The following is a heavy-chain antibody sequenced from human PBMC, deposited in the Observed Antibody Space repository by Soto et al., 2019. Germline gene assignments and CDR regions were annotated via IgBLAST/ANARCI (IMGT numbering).Heavy chain of an antibody. CDR1: GHTFTAYY. D-gene: IGHD3-3*01. V-gene: IGHV1-2*02. CDR2: INPNSGDT. J-gene: IGHJ6*02. CDR3: ARALVRFLDWVPDHYYYTMDV. Sequence: QVQLVQSGAEVKKPGASVKVSCKPSGHTFTAYYIHWVRQAPGQGLEWMGWINPNSGDTNYSQKFQGRVTMTRDTSIRTVYMELSGLRSDDTAVYCCARALVRFLDWVPDHYYYTMDVWGQGTTVTVSS.